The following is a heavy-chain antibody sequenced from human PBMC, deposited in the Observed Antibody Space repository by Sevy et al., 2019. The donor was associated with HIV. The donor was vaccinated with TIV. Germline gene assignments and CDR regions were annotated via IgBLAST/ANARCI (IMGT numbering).Heavy chain of an antibody. D-gene: IGHD6-6*01. Sequence: ASVKVSCKASGYTFTSYYMHWVRQAPGQGLEWMGMISPSCGSRSYAQKFQGRVTMTRDTSTSIVYMELSSLRSEDTAVYYCARDTGTSITARPSAFDIWGQGTMVTVSS. CDR2: ISPSCGSR. V-gene: IGHV1-46*01. CDR3: ARDTGTSITARPSAFDI. CDR1: GYTFTSYY. J-gene: IGHJ3*02.